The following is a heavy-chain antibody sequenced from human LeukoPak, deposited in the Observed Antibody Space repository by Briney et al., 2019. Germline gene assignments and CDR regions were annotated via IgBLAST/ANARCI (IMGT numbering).Heavy chain of an antibody. V-gene: IGHV3-21*04. CDR3: ARDGGGYARFDP. CDR1: GFTFSNYN. D-gene: IGHD3-16*01. Sequence: GGSLRLSCVASGFTFSNYNMNWFRQAPGKGPEWVSSISSGSSYIYYADSLKGRFTVSGDNAKNSLHLQMNSLRAEDTAVYYCARDGGGYARFDPWGQGTLVTVSS. CDR2: ISSGSSYI. J-gene: IGHJ5*02.